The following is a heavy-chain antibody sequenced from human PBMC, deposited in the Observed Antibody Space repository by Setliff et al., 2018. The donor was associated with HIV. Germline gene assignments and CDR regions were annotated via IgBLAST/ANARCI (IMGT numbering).Heavy chain of an antibody. CDR2: IFPGDSET. D-gene: IGHD3-9*01. J-gene: IGHJ6*03. CDR1: GYSFPNDW. V-gene: IGHV5-51*01. CDR3: TRHPLRPGIAGYFYFVDV. Sequence: PGESLKISCKDSGYSFPNDWIGWVRQMPGKGLEWVAIIFPGDSETRYSPSFEGQVTISADRSINTAYLQWSSLRASGTAIYYCTRHPLRPGIAGYFYFVDVWGTGTTVTVSS.